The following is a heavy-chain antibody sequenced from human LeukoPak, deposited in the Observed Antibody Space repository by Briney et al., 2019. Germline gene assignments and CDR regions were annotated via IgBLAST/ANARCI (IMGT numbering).Heavy chain of an antibody. CDR1: GDTFSSYA. D-gene: IGHD3-10*01. CDR3: ARGNTMVRRYGMDV. CDR2: IIPILGIA. Sequence: GASVKVSCKASGDTFSSYAISWVRQAPGQGLEWMGRIIPILGIANYAQKFQGRVTITADKSTSTAYMELSSLRSEDTAVYYCARGNTMVRRYGMDVWGQGTTVTVSS. J-gene: IGHJ6*02. V-gene: IGHV1-69*04.